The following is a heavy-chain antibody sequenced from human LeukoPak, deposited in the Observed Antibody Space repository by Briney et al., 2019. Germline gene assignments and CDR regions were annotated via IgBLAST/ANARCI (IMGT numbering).Heavy chain of an antibody. CDR2: INPSGGST. Sequence: ASVKVSCKASGYSFISFYIHWVRQAPGQGLEWMGVINPSGGSTAYAQQFQGRVTMTRDTSTSTVYMELSSLRSEDTAVYYCARHSLIGTTPFDYWGQGTLVTVSS. D-gene: IGHD1-20*01. CDR3: ARHSLIGTTPFDY. J-gene: IGHJ4*02. V-gene: IGHV1-46*01. CDR1: GYSFISFY.